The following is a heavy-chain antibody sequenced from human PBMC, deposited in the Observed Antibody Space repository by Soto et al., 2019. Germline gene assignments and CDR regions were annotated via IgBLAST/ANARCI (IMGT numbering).Heavy chain of an antibody. J-gene: IGHJ5*02. D-gene: IGHD5-18*01. CDR3: ARGTIEYSYGPNWFDP. Sequence: SVKVSCKASGGTFSSYTISWVRQAPGQGLEWMGRIIPILGIANYAQKFQGRVTITADKSTSTAYMELSSLRSEDTAVYYCARGTIEYSYGPNWFDPWGQGTLVTVS. CDR2: IIPILGIA. V-gene: IGHV1-69*02. CDR1: GGTFSSYT.